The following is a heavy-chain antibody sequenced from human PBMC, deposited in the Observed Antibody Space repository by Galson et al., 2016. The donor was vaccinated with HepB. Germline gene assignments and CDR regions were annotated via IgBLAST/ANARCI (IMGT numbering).Heavy chain of an antibody. CDR3: ARGTRNAFDY. J-gene: IGHJ4*02. D-gene: IGHD1-14*01. V-gene: IGHV6-1*01. CDR1: GDSVSGNGAAA. Sequence: CAISGDSVSGNGAAAWNWFRQSPSRGLEWLGRTYYRSKWYYEYALSVTSRITISPDTSKNQFSLQLNSVTPEDAAAYFCARGTRNAFDYWGQGTLATVSS. CDR2: TYYRSKWYY.